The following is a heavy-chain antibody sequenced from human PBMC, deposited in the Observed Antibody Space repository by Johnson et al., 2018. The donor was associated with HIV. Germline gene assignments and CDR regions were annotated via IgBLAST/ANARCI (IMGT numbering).Heavy chain of an antibody. CDR2: IYASGST. CDR3: AKDHRITIFGVVIGDDAFDI. Sequence: VQLVESGGTWIHPGGSLRLSCAASGFTVGGTYLSWVRQAPGKGLEWVSIIYASGSTYYADSVKGRFALSRDNSKNTLYLQMNSLRAEDTAVYYCAKDHRITIFGVVIGDDAFDIWGQGTMVTVSS. D-gene: IGHD3-3*01. J-gene: IGHJ3*02. CDR1: GFTVGGTY. V-gene: IGHV3-53*01.